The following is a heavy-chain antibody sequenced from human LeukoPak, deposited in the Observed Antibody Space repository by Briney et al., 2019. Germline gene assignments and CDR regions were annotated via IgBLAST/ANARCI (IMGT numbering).Heavy chain of an antibody. CDR2: ISGSGGST. CDR1: GFTLSRNA. V-gene: IGHV3-23*01. J-gene: IGHJ4*02. CDR3: AKEDY. Sequence: PGGSLRLSCAASGFTLSRNAMGWVRQTPGKGLECVSVISGSGGSTYYADSVKGRLTISRDNTKNTLYLQMNSLRAEDTAVYYCAKEDYWGQGTLVTVSS.